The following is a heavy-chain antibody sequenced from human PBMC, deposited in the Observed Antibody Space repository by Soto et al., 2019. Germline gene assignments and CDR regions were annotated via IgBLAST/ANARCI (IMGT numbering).Heavy chain of an antibody. Sequence: PGESLKISCKGSGYSFTSYWIGWVRQMPGKGLEWMGIIYPGDSDTRYSPSFQGQVTISADKSISTTYLQWSSLKASDTALYYCARGYCSSTSCYRHYYMDVWGKGTTVTVSS. CDR2: IYPGDSDT. V-gene: IGHV5-51*01. CDR1: GYSFTSYW. D-gene: IGHD2-2*01. J-gene: IGHJ6*03. CDR3: ARGYCSSTSCYRHYYMDV.